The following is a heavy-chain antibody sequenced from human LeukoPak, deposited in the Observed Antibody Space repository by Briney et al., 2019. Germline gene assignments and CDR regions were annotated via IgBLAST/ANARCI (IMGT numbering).Heavy chain of an antibody. CDR2: INPSGGST. D-gene: IGHD3-16*01. Sequence: GASVKVSCKASGYTFTSYYMHWVRQAPGQGLEWMGIINPSGGSTSYAQKFQGRVTMTRDTSTSTVYMELSSLRSDDTAVYYCARDLRLRLGEFQYYFDYWGQGTLVTVSS. V-gene: IGHV1-46*01. CDR1: GYTFTSYY. J-gene: IGHJ4*02. CDR3: ARDLRLRLGEFQYYFDY.